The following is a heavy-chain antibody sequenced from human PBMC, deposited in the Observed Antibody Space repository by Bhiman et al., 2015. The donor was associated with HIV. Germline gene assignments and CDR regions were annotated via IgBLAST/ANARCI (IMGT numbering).Heavy chain of an antibody. Sequence: EVQLVESGGGFVQSGGSLRLSCAASGFTFSRHWMSWVRQAPGKGLEWVANIKQDGSEKYYVDSVKGRFTISRDNAKDSLYLQMNSLRAEDTAVYYCARVESYWYFDLWGRGTLVTISS. J-gene: IGHJ2*01. CDR2: IKQDGSEK. CDR1: GFTFSRHW. V-gene: IGHV3-7*05. CDR3: ARVESYWYFDL.